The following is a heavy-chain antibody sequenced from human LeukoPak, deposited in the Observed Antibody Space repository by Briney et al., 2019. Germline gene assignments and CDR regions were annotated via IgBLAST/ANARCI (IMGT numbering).Heavy chain of an antibody. J-gene: IGHJ4*02. D-gene: IGHD2-15*01. CDR2: ISYDGTNK. Sequence: GRSLRLSCAASGFTSRSYGMHWVRQAPGKGLEWVSVISYDGTNKNYADSVKGRFTISRDNLKNTLYLQMNSLRAEDTAVYYCAKDDWVEVVAAEPSLDYWGQGTLVTVSS. CDR3: AKDDWVEVVAAEPSLDY. V-gene: IGHV3-30*18. CDR1: GFTSRSYG.